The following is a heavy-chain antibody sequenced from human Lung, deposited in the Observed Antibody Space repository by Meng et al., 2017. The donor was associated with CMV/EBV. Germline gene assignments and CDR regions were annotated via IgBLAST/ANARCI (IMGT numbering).Heavy chain of an antibody. V-gene: IGHV3-13*01. CDR3: ARARSPTHFDY. CDR2: IGTVGDT. Sequence: GESXKTSCTASGSTFSTYDFHWVRQPTGKGLEWVSSIGTVGDTYSIGSVKGRFIISREDAKNSVYLKMNGLRDGDTGLYYCARARSPTHFDYWGQGALVTVSS. CDR1: GSTFSTYD. J-gene: IGHJ4*02.